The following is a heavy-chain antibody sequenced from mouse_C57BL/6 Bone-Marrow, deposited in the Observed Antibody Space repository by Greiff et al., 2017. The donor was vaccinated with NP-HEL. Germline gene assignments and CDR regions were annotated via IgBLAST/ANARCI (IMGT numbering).Heavy chain of an antibody. D-gene: IGHD1-2*01. CDR1: GYTFTSYW. Sequence: QVQLQQPGAELVMPGASVKLSCKASGYTFTSYWMHWVKQRPGQGLEWIGEIDPSDSYTNYNQKFKGKSTLTVDKSSSTAYMQLSSLTSEDSAVYYCARGVLRPDYWGQGTTLTVSS. V-gene: IGHV1-69*01. CDR3: ARGVLRPDY. J-gene: IGHJ2*01. CDR2: IDPSDSYT.